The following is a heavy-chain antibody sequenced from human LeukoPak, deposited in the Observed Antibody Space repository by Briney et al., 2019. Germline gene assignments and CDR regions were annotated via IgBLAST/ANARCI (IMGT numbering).Heavy chain of an antibody. CDR2: TSYDGSNK. V-gene: IGHV3-30-3*01. D-gene: IGHD3-3*01. Sequence: GGSLRLSCAASGFSFSSHSMHWVRQAPGKGLEWVALTSYDGSNKYYADSVEGRFTISRDNSKNTLYLQMNRLRAEDTAVYYCAKDGGGSLEWLPPMDVWGQGTTVTVSS. J-gene: IGHJ6*02. CDR3: AKDGGGSLEWLPPMDV. CDR1: GFSFSSHS.